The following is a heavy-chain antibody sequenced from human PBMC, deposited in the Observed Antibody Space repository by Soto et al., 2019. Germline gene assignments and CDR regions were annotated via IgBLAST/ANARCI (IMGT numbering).Heavy chain of an antibody. V-gene: IGHV3-48*02. CDR2: ITSSGTTV. CDR1: GFTFSSYS. Sequence: EVHLVESGGGLVQPGGSLRLSCAASGFTFSSYSLNWVRQAPGKGLEWVSYITSSGTTVYYADSVRGRFTISRDNAKNSLYLQMNSLRDDDTAVYYCARGSSNWAYYFDCWGQGTLVNVSS. CDR3: ARGSSNWAYYFDC. D-gene: IGHD6-13*01. J-gene: IGHJ4*02.